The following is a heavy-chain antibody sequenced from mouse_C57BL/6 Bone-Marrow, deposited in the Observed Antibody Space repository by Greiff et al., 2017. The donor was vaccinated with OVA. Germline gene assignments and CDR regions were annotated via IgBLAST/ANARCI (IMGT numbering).Heavy chain of an antibody. CDR2: IDPSASYT. CDR3: ARRLLRPSSYWYFDV. J-gene: IGHJ1*03. Sequence: VQLQQPGAELVMPGASVKLSCKASGYTFTSYWMHWVKQRPGQGLEWIGEIDPSASYTNYNQKFKGKSTLTVDKSSSTAYMQLSSLTSEDSAVYYCARRLLRPSSYWYFDVWGTGTTVTVSS. V-gene: IGHV1-69*01. D-gene: IGHD1-1*01. CDR1: GYTFTSYW.